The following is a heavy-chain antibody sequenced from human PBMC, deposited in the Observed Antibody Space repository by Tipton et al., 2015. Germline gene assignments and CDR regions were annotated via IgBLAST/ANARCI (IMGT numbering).Heavy chain of an antibody. V-gene: IGHV4-61*01. CDR3: ARNDYGDYHFDY. CDR1: GGSVTSGSYY. CDR2: ISYTDGA. Sequence: GLVKPSENLSLTCTVSGGSVTSGSYYWSWIRQPPGKGLEWIGYISYTDGAHYNPALKSRVTISVDTSKNQFSLTLNSVAAADTAVYYCARNDYGDYHFDYWGQGTLVTVSS. D-gene: IGHD4-17*01. J-gene: IGHJ4*02.